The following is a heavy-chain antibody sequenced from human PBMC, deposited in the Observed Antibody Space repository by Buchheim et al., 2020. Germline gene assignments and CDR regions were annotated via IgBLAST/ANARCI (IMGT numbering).Heavy chain of an antibody. Sequence: QVQLQESGPGLVKPSETLSLTCTVSGGSISSYYWSWIRQPPGKGLEWIGYIYYSGSTNYNPSLKSRVTISVDTSKNQFSLKLSSVTAADTAVYYCARHKVITIFGVVYHDAFDIWGQGT. D-gene: IGHD3-3*01. J-gene: IGHJ3*02. CDR3: ARHKVITIFGVVYHDAFDI. CDR1: GGSISSYY. CDR2: IYYSGST. V-gene: IGHV4-59*01.